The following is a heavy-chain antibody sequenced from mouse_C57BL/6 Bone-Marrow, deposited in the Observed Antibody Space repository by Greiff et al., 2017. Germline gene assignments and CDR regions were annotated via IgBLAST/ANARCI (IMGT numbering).Heavy chain of an antibody. Sequence: QVQLKQPGAELVKPGASVKMSCKASGYTFTSYWITWVKQRPGQGLEWIGDIYPGSGSTNYNEKFKSKATLTVDTSSSTAYMQLSSLTSEDSAVYYYARPYYCNCWCFDVWGTGTTVTVSS. V-gene: IGHV1-55*01. D-gene: IGHD2-10*01. CDR3: ARPYYCNCWCFDV. CDR1: GYTFTSYW. J-gene: IGHJ1*03. CDR2: IYPGSGST.